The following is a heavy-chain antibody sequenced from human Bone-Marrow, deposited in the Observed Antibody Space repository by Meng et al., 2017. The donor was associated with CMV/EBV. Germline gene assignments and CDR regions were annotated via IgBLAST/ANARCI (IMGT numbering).Heavy chain of an antibody. J-gene: IGHJ3*01. CDR2: IYSSGFT. V-gene: IGHV4-4*09. CDR3: ARILSGDSLAFDL. D-gene: IGHD7-27*01. CDR1: GGSINTYY. Sequence: SETLSLTCIASGGSINTYYWSWIRQPPGKGLEWIGYIYSSGFTNYNPSLMSRLTISVDMSRNQFSLHLNSVTAGDTAVYYCARILSGDSLAFDLWGPGTMVTVSS.